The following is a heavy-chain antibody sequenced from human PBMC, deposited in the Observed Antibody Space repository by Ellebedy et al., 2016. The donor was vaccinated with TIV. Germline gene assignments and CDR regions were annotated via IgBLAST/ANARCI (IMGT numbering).Heavy chain of an antibody. Sequence: ASVKVSXXASGYTFTSYYMHWVRQAPGQGLEWMGIINPSGGSTSYAQKFQGRVTMTRDTSTSTVYMELSSLRSEDTAVYYCARKQSRYCSGGSCYQNWFDPWGQGTLVTVSS. D-gene: IGHD2-15*01. CDR2: INPSGGST. J-gene: IGHJ5*02. CDR3: ARKQSRYCSGGSCYQNWFDP. CDR1: GYTFTSYY. V-gene: IGHV1-46*01.